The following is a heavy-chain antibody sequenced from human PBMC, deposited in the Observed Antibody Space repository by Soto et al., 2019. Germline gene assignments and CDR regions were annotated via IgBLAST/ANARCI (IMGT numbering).Heavy chain of an antibody. CDR3: AKSGGIRFLEWFRPDYYYYYMDV. V-gene: IGHV3-23*01. CDR1: GFTFSSYA. Sequence: PGGSLRLSCAASGFTFSSYAMSWVRQAPGKGLEWVSAISGSGGSTYYADSVKGRFTISRDNSKNTLYLQMNSLRAEDTAVYYCAKSGGIRFLEWFRPDYYYYYMDVWGKGTTVTVSS. D-gene: IGHD3-3*01. J-gene: IGHJ6*03. CDR2: ISGSGGST.